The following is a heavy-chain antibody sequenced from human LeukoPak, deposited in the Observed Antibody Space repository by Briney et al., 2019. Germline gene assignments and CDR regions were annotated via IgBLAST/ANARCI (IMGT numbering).Heavy chain of an antibody. CDR2: SSSSSSYI. CDR1: GFTFSSYS. Sequence: PGGSLRLSCAASGFTFSSYSMNGVRQAPGKGLEWVSSSSSSSSYIYYADSVKGRFTISRDNAKNSLYLQMNSLRAEDTAVYYCARAGYYGSGSYIYYYGMDVWGQGTTVTVSS. V-gene: IGHV3-21*01. J-gene: IGHJ6*02. D-gene: IGHD3-10*01. CDR3: ARAGYYGSGSYIYYYGMDV.